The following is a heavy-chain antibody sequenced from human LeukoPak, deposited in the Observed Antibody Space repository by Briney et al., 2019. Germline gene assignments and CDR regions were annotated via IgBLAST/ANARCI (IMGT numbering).Heavy chain of an antibody. CDR1: GYTFTGYY. CDR2: INPNSGGT. CDR3: ARVVSGDMVREYYYMDV. Sequence: ASVKVSCKASGYTFTGYYMHWVRQGPGQGLEWMGWINPNSGGTNYAQKFQGRVTMTRDTSISTAYMELSRLRSDDTAVYYCARVVSGDMVREYYYMDVWGKGTTVTVSS. V-gene: IGHV1-2*02. D-gene: IGHD3-10*01. J-gene: IGHJ6*03.